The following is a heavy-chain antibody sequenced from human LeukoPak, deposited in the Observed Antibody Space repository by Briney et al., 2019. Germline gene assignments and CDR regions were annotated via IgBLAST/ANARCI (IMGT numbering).Heavy chain of an antibody. J-gene: IGHJ6*02. Sequence: GESLKISCKGSGYSFTSYWIGWVRQMPGKGLEWMGIIYPGDSDTRYSPSFQGQVTISADKSISTAYLQWSSLNASDTAMYYCARSASGYRYYYGMDVWGQGTTVTVSS. D-gene: IGHD3-22*01. CDR2: IYPGDSDT. CDR3: ARSASGYRYYYGMDV. CDR1: GYSFTSYW. V-gene: IGHV5-51*01.